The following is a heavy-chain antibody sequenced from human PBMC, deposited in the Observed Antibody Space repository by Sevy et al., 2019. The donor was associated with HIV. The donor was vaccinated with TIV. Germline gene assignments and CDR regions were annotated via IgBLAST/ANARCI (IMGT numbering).Heavy chain of an antibody. D-gene: IGHD3-3*01. CDR1: GVTFSNAW. V-gene: IGHV3-15*01. Sequence: GGSLRLSCAASGVTFSNAWMSWVRQAPGKGLEWVGRIKSKTEGGTTDYAAPVKGRFTISRDDSKNTLYLQMNSLKTEDTAVYYCTTDVQYDFWSGQTIDYWGQGTLVTVSS. CDR3: TTDVQYDFWSGQTIDY. J-gene: IGHJ4*02. CDR2: IKSKTEGGTT.